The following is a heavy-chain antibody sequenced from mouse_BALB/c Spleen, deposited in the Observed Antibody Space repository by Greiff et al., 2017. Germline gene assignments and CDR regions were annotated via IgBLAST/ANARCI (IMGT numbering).Heavy chain of an antibody. J-gene: IGHJ2*01. CDR1: GYSITSGYY. CDR3: AREGAYYGSSGDY. Sequence: ESGPGLVKPSQSLSLTCSVTGYSITSGYYWNWIRQFPGNKLEWMGYISYDGSNNYNPSLKNRISITRDTSKNQFFLKLNSVTTEDTATYYCAREGAYYGSSGDYWGQGTTLTVSS. CDR2: ISYDGSN. D-gene: IGHD1-1*01. V-gene: IGHV3-6*02.